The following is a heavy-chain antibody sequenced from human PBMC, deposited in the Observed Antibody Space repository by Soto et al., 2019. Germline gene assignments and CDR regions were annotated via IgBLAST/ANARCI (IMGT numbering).Heavy chain of an antibody. CDR2: IRWNSGNV. V-gene: IGHV3-9*01. D-gene: IGHD2-21*02. CDR1: GFNIDDYD. CDR3: VKAKVATQGFDY. J-gene: IGHJ4*02. Sequence: EVQLVESGGGLVQPGRSLRLSCAASGFNIDDYDMHWVRQAPGKGLEWVSSIRWNSGNVAYVDSVRGRFTISRDDAKDSLYLQMSSLRAEDTALYYCVKAKVATQGFDYWGQGTLVTVSS.